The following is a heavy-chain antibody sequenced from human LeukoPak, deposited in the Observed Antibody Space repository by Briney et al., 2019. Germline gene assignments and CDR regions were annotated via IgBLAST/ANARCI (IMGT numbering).Heavy chain of an antibody. V-gene: IGHV4-31*03. CDR2: IYYSGST. CDR3: ARGSPWLSSAFDI. D-gene: IGHD3-22*01. CDR1: GGSISSGGYY. Sequence: SETLSLTCTVSGGSISSGGYYWSWIRQHPGKGLEWIGYIYYSGSTYYSPSLKSRVTISVDTSKNQFSLKLSSVAAADTAVYYCARGSPWLSSAFDIWGQGTMVTVPS. J-gene: IGHJ3*02.